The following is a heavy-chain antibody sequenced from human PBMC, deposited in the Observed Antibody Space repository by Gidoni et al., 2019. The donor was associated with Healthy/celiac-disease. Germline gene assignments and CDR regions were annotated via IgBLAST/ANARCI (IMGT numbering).Heavy chain of an antibody. CDR3: ARHGSGYYDSSGYYPEYFDY. D-gene: IGHD3-22*01. V-gene: IGHV4-31*01. J-gene: IGHJ4*02. Sequence: QVQLQESGPGLVTPSQTLSLTCTVSGGSISSGGYYWSWIRQHPGKGLEWIGYIYYSGSTYYNPSLKSLVTISVDTSKNQFSLKLSSVTAADTAVYYCARHGSGYYDSSGYYPEYFDYWGQGTLVTVSS. CDR2: IYYSGST. CDR1: GGSISSGGYY.